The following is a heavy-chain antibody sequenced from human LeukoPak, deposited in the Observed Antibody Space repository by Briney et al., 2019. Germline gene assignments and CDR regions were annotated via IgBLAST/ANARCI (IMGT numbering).Heavy chain of an antibody. Sequence: GGSLRLSCAASGFTFRSYAIYWVRQAPGKGLEWVSGISGSGGDTYFADSVKGRFTISRDNSKNTVFLQMDSLSVEDTAVYYCAKDSLLTVVSPVAASWGQGIQVTVSS. CDR2: ISGSGGDT. V-gene: IGHV3-23*01. CDR3: AKDSLLTVVSPVAAS. CDR1: GFTFRSYA. D-gene: IGHD4-23*01. J-gene: IGHJ5*02.